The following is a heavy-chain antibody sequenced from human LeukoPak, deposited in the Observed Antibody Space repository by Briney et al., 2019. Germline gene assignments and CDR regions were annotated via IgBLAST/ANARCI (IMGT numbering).Heavy chain of an antibody. CDR1: GFTFSDAS. Sequence: PGGSLRLSCVGSGFTFSDASMSWVRQAPGKGLEWVGHIESRSFGGTTNYAAPVKGRFIISRDDSENTLYLQMSSLKSDDTAVYYCLAQYYRGYWGQGTLVTVSS. V-gene: IGHV3-15*06. D-gene: IGHD3-10*01. CDR2: IESRSFGGTT. CDR3: LAQYYRGY. J-gene: IGHJ4*02.